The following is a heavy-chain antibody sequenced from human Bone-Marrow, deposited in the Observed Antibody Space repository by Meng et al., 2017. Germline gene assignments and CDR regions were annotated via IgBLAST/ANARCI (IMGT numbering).Heavy chain of an antibody. Sequence: QVQPVRQGAEVKKPGSSVKVTCKASGGTFSSYAISWVRQAPGQGLEWMGGIIPIFGTANYAQKFQGRVTITADESTSTAYMELSSLRSEDTAVYYCAREGIAAASLQDWGQGTLVTVSS. CDR3: AREGIAAASLQD. CDR2: IIPIFGTA. CDR1: GGTFSSYA. D-gene: IGHD6-13*01. J-gene: IGHJ1*01. V-gene: IGHV1-69*01.